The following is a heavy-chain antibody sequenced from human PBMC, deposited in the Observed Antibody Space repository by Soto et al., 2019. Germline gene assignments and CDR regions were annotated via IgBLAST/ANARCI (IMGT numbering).Heavy chain of an antibody. Sequence: QVQLQQWGAGLLKPSETLSLTCAVYGGSFSGYYWSWIRQPPGKGLEWIGEINDSGSTKYNPPLKSRVTISVDTSKNQFSLKLSSVTAADTAVYYCASGRGIFGEVTPFDYWGQGTLVTVSS. V-gene: IGHV4-34*01. D-gene: IGHD3-3*01. CDR1: GGSFSGYY. J-gene: IGHJ4*02. CDR2: INDSGST. CDR3: ASGRGIFGEVTPFDY.